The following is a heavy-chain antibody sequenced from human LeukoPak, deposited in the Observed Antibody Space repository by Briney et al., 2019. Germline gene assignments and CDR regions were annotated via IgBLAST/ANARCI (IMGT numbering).Heavy chain of an antibody. J-gene: IGHJ2*01. D-gene: IGHD6-13*01. CDR1: GGSISNYY. CDR2: TFYSGST. CDR3: ARDSIAAAANWYFEL. V-gene: IGHV4-59*01. Sequence: SETLSLTCTVSGGSISNYYWSWIRQPPGKGLEWIGYTFYSGSTSYNPSLKSRVIISVGTSKNQFSLKLTSVTPADTAVYYCARDSIAAAANWYFELWGRGTLVTVSS.